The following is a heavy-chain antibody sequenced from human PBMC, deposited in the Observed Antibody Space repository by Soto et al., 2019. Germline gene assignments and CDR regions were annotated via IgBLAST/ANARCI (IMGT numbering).Heavy chain of an antibody. J-gene: IGHJ4*02. CDR3: ARDLAAGDY. CDR2: FDPEDGET. V-gene: IGHV1-24*01. D-gene: IGHD6-13*01. CDR1: GYTLTELS. Sequence: ASVKVSCKVSGYTLTELSMHWVRQAPGKGLEWMGGFDPEDGETIYAQKFQGRVTMTKDTSTETVYMELSSLRFDDTAVYYCARDLAAGDYWGQGTLVTVSS.